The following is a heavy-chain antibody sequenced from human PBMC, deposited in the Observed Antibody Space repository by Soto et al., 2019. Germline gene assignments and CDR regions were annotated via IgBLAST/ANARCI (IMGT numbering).Heavy chain of an antibody. CDR1: GLKVSSNY. CDR2: IYGASTT. CDR3: ARSSSVVGHYYYYGMHV. J-gene: IGHJ6*02. D-gene: IGHD6-19*01. Sequence: GSLRVGSGAAGLKVSSNYMSWVREKKRMGLEWVSVIYGASTTYYADSVKGRFTISRDDSKNTLNLQMNSLRVEDTAVYYCARSSSVVGHYYYYGMHVWGQGTTVTVS. V-gene: IGHV3-53*01.